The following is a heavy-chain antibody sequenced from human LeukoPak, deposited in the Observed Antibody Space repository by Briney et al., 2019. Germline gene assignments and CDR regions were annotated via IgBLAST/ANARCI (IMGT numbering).Heavy chain of an antibody. V-gene: IGHV1-18*01. D-gene: IGHD3-22*01. CDR2: ISAYNGNT. Sequence: ASVKVSCKASGYTFTSYGISWVRQAPGQGLEWMGWISAYNGNTNYAQKLQGRVTMTTDTSTSTAYMELRSLRSDDTAVYYCARGAQTYYYDSSGYYELNYFDYWGRGTLVTVSS. J-gene: IGHJ4*02. CDR3: ARGAQTYYYDSSGYYELNYFDY. CDR1: GYTFTSYG.